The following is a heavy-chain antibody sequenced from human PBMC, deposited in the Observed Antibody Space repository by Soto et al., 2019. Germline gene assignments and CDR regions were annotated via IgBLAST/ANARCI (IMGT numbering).Heavy chain of an antibody. CDR3: ANGGSAALIAPSGRDNGFDP. Sequence: ALRLSCGDSGFAFNDYDMNWVRQPPGRGLEWVSGISWNGGTIRYVDSVKGRFTISRDNAENSLYLQMNSLRPEDTAVYYCANGGSAALIAPSGRDNGFDPWGQVTQVTVSS. J-gene: IGHJ5*02. V-gene: IGHV3-9*01. CDR1: GFAFNDYD. CDR2: ISWNGGTI. D-gene: IGHD6-13*01.